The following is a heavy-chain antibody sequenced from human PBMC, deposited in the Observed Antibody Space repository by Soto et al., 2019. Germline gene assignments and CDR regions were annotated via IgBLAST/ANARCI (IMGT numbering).Heavy chain of an antibody. CDR3: ARTRYGSGSYYPDYYYYYGMDV. V-gene: IGHV4-34*01. J-gene: IGHJ6*02. Sequence: SETLSLTCAVYGGSFSCYYWIWIRQPPGKGLEWIGEINHSGSTNYNPSLKSRVTISVDTSKNQFSLKLSSVTAADTAVYYCARTRYGSGSYYPDYYYYYGMDVWGQGTTVTVSS. D-gene: IGHD3-10*01. CDR1: GGSFSCYY. CDR2: INHSGST.